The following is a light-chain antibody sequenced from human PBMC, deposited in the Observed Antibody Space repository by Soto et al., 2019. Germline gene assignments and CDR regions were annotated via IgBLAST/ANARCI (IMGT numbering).Light chain of an antibody. CDR2: ATS. V-gene: IGKV1-39*01. CDR1: QSITYY. Sequence: DIQMTQSPSSLSASVGDRVTISCRASQSITYYLNWYQLKPGKAPRLLIYATSTLHSGVSSRFSGSGSGTDFTLTISSLQPEDFVTYYCQQSYSTPLTFGGGTKVEIK. J-gene: IGKJ4*01. CDR3: QQSYSTPLT.